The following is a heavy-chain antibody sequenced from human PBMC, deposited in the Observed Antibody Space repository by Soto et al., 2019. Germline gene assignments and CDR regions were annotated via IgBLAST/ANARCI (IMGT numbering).Heavy chain of an antibody. D-gene: IGHD4-4*01. V-gene: IGHV4-38-2*02. CDR3: ARDSTTVLYYYYGMDV. CDR2: IYHSGST. Sequence: SETLSLTCAVSGYSISSGYYWGWIRQPPGKGLEWIGSIYHSGSTYYNPSLKSRVTISVDTSKNQFSLKLSSVTAADTAVYYCARDSTTVLYYYYGMDVWGQGTTVTVSS. J-gene: IGHJ6*02. CDR1: GYSISSGYY.